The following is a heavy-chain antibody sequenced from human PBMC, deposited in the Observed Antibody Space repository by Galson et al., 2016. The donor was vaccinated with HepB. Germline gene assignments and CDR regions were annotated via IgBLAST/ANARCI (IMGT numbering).Heavy chain of an antibody. CDR2: ISAYSGNT. V-gene: IGHV1-18*01. J-gene: IGHJ6*02. CDR3: ARDPRKIRYQLLEIYYHYYAMDV. CDR1: GYTFTTYG. Sequence: QSGAEVKKPGASVKVSCKASGYTFTTYGISWVRQAPGQGLEWMGWISAYSGNTNYAQKLQGRVTMTTDTSTSTAYMELRSLRSDDTAVYYCARDPRKIRYQLLEIYYHYYAMDVWGQGTTVTVSS. D-gene: IGHD2-2*01.